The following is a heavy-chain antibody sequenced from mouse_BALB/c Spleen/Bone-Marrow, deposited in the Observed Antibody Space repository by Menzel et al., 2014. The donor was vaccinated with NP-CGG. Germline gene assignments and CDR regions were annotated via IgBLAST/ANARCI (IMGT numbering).Heavy chain of an antibody. J-gene: IGHJ4*01. CDR3: AGITTVDY. D-gene: IGHD1-1*01. CDR1: GFTFSGYA. V-gene: IGHV5-6-5*01. Sequence: EVMLVESGGGLVKPGGSLKLSCAASGFTFSGYAMSWVRQTPEKRLEWVASISSGGTTYYPYSVKGRFTISRDNARNILYLQMSSLRSEDTAMYYCAGITTVDYWGQGTSVTVST. CDR2: ISSGGTT.